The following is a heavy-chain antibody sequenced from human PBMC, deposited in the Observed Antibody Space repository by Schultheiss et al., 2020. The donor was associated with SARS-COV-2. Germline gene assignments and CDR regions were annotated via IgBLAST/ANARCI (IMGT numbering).Heavy chain of an antibody. CDR1: GVSISSYC. V-gene: IGHV4-59*08. Sequence: SETLSLTCTVSGVSISSYCWNWIRQSPGKGLEWIGYGHHSGSTNYNPSLQSRVTISVDTSKNQFSLRLNSVTAADTAVYYCARRGDYGDYVDYWGQGTLVTVSS. J-gene: IGHJ4*02. D-gene: IGHD4-17*01. CDR2: GHHSGST. CDR3: ARRGDYGDYVDY.